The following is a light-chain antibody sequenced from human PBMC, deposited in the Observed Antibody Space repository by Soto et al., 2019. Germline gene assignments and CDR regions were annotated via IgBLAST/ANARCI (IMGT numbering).Light chain of an antibody. CDR2: ATS. V-gene: IGKV1-39*01. Sequence: DIQMTQSPSSLSASVGDRVTITCRAGQSISSHLNWYQQRPGKAPNLLIYATSNLQTGVPSRFSGSGSGTDFTLTSSSLHPEDFATYYCQQTYNTPRTFGQGTKVEIK. J-gene: IGKJ1*01. CDR1: QSISSH. CDR3: QQTYNTPRT.